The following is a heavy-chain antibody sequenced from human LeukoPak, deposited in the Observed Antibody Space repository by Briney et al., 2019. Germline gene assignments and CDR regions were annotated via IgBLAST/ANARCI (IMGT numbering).Heavy chain of an antibody. V-gene: IGHV3-30*18. Sequence: GGSLRLSCAASGFSFISYGMHWVRQAPGKGLEWVGVISDDGRNKKYADSVRGRFTISRDNSKDTLYLQMNSLRDEDTAVYYCAKRPSDYGDYVTYFDYWGQGTLVTVSS. CDR2: ISDDGRNK. J-gene: IGHJ4*02. CDR1: GFSFISYG. CDR3: AKRPSDYGDYVTYFDY. D-gene: IGHD4-17*01.